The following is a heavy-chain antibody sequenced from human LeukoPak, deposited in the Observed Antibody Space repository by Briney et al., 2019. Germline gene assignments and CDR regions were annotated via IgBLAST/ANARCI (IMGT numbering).Heavy chain of an antibody. CDR2: IYYSGST. D-gene: IGHD2-15*01. CDR1: GGSISSSSYY. V-gene: IGHV4-39*07. J-gene: IGHJ6*03. CDR3: ARLGYCSGGSCYYYYYTDV. Sequence: SETLSLTCTVSGGSISSSSYYWGWIRQPPGKGLEWIGSIYYSGSTYYNPSLKSRVTISVDTSKNQFSLKLSSVTAADTAAYYCARLGYCSGGSCYYYYYTDVWGKGTTVTVSS.